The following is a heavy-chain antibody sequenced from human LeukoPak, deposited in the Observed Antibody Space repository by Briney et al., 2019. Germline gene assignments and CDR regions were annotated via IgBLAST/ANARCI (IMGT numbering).Heavy chain of an antibody. CDR1: GFTFSSYA. Sequence: GGSLRLSCAASGFTFSSYAMSWVRQAPGKGLEWVSAISGSDGSTYYADSVKGRFTISRDNSKNTLYLQMNSLRAEDTAVYYCAKVGCSGGSCYGAFDIWGQGTMVTVSS. J-gene: IGHJ3*02. CDR3: AKVGCSGGSCYGAFDI. CDR2: ISGSDGST. V-gene: IGHV3-23*01. D-gene: IGHD2-15*01.